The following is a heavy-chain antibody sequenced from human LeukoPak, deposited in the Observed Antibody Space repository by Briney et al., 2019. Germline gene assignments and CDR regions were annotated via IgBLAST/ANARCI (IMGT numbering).Heavy chain of an antibody. D-gene: IGHD5-12*01. Sequence: SETLSLTCAVYGGSLSGYYWSWIRQPPGNGLEWIGEINDSGSTNYNPSLKTRVTISVDTSNNYFSLKLNSVTAADTAVYYCARDIEISAVFDSWGQGTLVTVSS. V-gene: IGHV4-34*01. CDR2: INDSGST. J-gene: IGHJ4*02. CDR1: GGSLSGYY. CDR3: ARDIEISAVFDS.